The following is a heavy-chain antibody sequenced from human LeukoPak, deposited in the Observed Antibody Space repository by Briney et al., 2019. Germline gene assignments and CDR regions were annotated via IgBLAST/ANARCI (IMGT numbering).Heavy chain of an antibody. V-gene: IGHV1-18*01. CDR3: AREIAAAGSPHMDV. J-gene: IGHJ6*03. Sequence: ASVKVSCKASGYTFTSYGISWVRQAPGEGLEWMGWISAYNGNTNYAQKLQGRVTMTTDTSTSTAYMELRSLRSDDTAVYYCAREIAAAGSPHMDVWGKGTKVTVSS. D-gene: IGHD6-13*01. CDR2: ISAYNGNT. CDR1: GYTFTSYG.